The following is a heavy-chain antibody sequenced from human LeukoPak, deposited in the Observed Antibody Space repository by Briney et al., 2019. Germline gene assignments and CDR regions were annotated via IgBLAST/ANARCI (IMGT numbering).Heavy chain of an antibody. CDR3: AKLGIVVVVAATTWFDP. Sequence: GGSLRLSCAASGFTFSSYAMSWVRQAPGKGLEWVSAISGSGGSTYYADSVKGRFTISRDNSKNTLYLQMNSLRAEDTAVYYCAKLGIVVVVAATTWFDPWGQVTLVTVSS. CDR2: ISGSGGST. CDR1: GFTFSSYA. V-gene: IGHV3-23*01. D-gene: IGHD2-15*01. J-gene: IGHJ5*02.